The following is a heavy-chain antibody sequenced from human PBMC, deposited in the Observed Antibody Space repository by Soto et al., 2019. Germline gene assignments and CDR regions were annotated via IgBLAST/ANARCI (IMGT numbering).Heavy chain of an antibody. CDR2: ISSNSRHK. CDR1: GFTFDGYS. D-gene: IGHD5-12*01. Sequence: EVQLVESGGGLVQPGRSLRLSCAASGFTFDGYSMHWVRQAPGKGLEWVSGISSNSRHKEYGDTVQGRFTISRGNAKNSLYLQMNSLTPEDTALYYCAREGSGYERGFDYWGQGTLVTVSS. CDR3: AREGSGYERGFDY. V-gene: IGHV3-9*01. J-gene: IGHJ4*02.